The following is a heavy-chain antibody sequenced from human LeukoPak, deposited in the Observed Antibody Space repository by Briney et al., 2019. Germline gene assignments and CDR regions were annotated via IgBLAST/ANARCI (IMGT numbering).Heavy chain of an antibody. Sequence: AAVTVSFMPCGDTFIVYYIHGVRLAPGQGLEWMGIINPGGGSTTYALKFQGRFTMTRDTSTNTIYMELSSLTSEDTAVYYCARGAYYSDPPGAFDIWGPGTVVTVSS. V-gene: IGHV1-46*01. D-gene: IGHD3-10*01. CDR2: INPGGGST. CDR3: ARGAYYSDPPGAFDI. J-gene: IGHJ3*02. CDR1: GDTFIVYY.